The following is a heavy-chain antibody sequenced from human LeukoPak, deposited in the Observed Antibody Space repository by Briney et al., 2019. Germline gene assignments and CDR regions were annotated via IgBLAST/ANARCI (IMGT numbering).Heavy chain of an antibody. V-gene: IGHV1-2*02. D-gene: IGHD2-2*01. J-gene: IGHJ6*03. CDR1: GFTFTGYY. Sequence: ASVKVSCKASGFTFTGYYMHWVRQAPGQGLEWMGWINPNSGGTNYAQKFQGRVTMTRDTSITTAYMELTSLRSEDTAVYYCARGLVVPAAINYYYYMDVWGKGTTVTISS. CDR2: INPNSGGT. CDR3: ARGLVVPAAINYYYYMDV.